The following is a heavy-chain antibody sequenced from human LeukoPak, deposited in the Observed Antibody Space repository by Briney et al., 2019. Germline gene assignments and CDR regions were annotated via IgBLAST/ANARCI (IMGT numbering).Heavy chain of an antibody. D-gene: IGHD2-2*01. CDR2: ISGSGGST. CDR3: AKTTPFYCSSTSCHVGWFDP. CDR1: GFTFSSYA. V-gene: IGHV3-23*01. Sequence: GGSLRLSCAASGFTFSSYAVSWVRQAPGKGLEWVSAISGSGGSTYYADSVKGRFTISRDNSKNTLYLQMNSLRAEDTAVCYCAKTTPFYCSSTSCHVGWFDPWGQGTLVTVSS. J-gene: IGHJ5*02.